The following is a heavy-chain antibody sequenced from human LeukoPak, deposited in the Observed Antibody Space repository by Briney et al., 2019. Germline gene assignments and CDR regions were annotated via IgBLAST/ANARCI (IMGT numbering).Heavy chain of an antibody. CDR1: RYSIANTYY. J-gene: IGHJ1*01. CDR3: ARNVSGGFFND. CDR2: IHHSGSRFERGST. D-gene: IGHD6-19*01. Sequence: SETLSLTCSVSRYSIANTYYWAWIRQSPGKGLEWIGSIHHSGSRFERGSTHYNPSLRSRVTVSADTSKNHFSLTLSGVTAADTAVYFCARNVSGGFFNDWSPGTLVTVSS. V-gene: IGHV4-38-2*01.